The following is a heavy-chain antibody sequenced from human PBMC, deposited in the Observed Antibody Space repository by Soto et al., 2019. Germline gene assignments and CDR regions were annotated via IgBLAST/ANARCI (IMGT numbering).Heavy chain of an antibody. CDR1: GGSISSYY. V-gene: IGHV4-59*01. D-gene: IGHD6-19*01. Sequence: SETLCVTCTVSGGSISSYYWSWIRQPPGKGLEWIGYIYYSGSTNYNPSLKSRVTISVDTSKNQFSLKLSSVTAADTAVYYCARWPNPDLCSGSNWFDPWGQGTLVT. CDR2: IYYSGST. J-gene: IGHJ5*02. CDR3: ARWPNPDLCSGSNWFDP.